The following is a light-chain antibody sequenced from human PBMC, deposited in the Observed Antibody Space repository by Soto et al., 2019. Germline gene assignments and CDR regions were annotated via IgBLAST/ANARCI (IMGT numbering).Light chain of an antibody. CDR2: DVS. J-gene: IGLJ1*01. Sequence: QSVLTQPASVSGSPGQSITISCTGTSSDLGGYDYVSWYQHHPGKAPKLMIYDVSNRPSGVSNRFSGSKSGNTASLTISGLQPEDEADYYCSTYTSSSTLGVFGTGTKVTVL. CDR1: SSDLGGYDY. V-gene: IGLV2-14*03. CDR3: STYTSSSTLGV.